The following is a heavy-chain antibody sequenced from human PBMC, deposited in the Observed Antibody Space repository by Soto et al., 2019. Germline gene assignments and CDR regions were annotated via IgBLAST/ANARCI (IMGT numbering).Heavy chain of an antibody. CDR2: ITFNSDTI. Sequence: PGGSLRLACTASGFSFDDAAMHWVRQAPGKGLEWVSGITFNSDTIAYADSVQGRFTISRDNAKNSLSLQMNSLRAEDTALYFCVKYFFWAGPAAIFAFWGRGTPVTVSS. V-gene: IGHV3-9*01. CDR1: GFSFDDAA. J-gene: IGHJ4*02. D-gene: IGHD2-2*01. CDR3: VKYFFWAGPAAIFAF.